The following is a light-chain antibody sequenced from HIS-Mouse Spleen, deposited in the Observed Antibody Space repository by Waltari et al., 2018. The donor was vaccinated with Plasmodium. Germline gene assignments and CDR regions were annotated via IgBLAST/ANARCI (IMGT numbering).Light chain of an antibody. CDR3: CSYAGSSTYV. CDR2: EGS. CDR1: SSHVGRYNL. Sequence: QSALTQPASVSGSPGQSITISCTGTSSHVGRYNLVSWYQQDPGKAPKLMIYEGSKRPSGVSNRFSGSKSGNTASLTISGLQAEDEADYYCCSYAGSSTYVFGTGTKVTVL. V-gene: IGLV2-23*01. J-gene: IGLJ1*01.